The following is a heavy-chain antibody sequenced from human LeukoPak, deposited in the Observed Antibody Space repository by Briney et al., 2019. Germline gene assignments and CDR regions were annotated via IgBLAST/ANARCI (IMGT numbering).Heavy chain of an antibody. V-gene: IGHV4-39*07. D-gene: IGHD6-13*01. CDR3: ARLYSSSPDV. CDR2: IYHSGST. Sequence: SETLSLTCTVSGGSISSSSYYWGWIRQPPGKGLEWIGSIYHSGSTYYNPSLKSRVTISVDTSKNQFSLKLSSVTAADTAVYYCARLYSSSPDVWGEGTTVTVSS. J-gene: IGHJ6*04. CDR1: GGSISSSSYY.